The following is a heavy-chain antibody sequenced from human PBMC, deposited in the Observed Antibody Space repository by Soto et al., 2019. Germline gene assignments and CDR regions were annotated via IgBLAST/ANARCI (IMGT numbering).Heavy chain of an antibody. J-gene: IGHJ3*02. D-gene: IGHD6-13*01. CDR2: ISAYNGNT. CDR1: GFTFTSYG. Sequence: ASVKVSCKASGFTFTSYGISWVRQAPGQGLEWMGWISAYNGNTDYAQKLQGRVTMTTDTSTSTAYMELRSLRSDDAAVYYCARELSSSYDAFDIWGQGTMVTVSS. CDR3: ARELSSSYDAFDI. V-gene: IGHV1-18*01.